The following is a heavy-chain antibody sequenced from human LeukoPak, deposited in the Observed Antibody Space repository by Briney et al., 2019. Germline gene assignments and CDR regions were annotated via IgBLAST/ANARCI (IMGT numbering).Heavy chain of an antibody. V-gene: IGHV3-64*02. CDR1: GFTFNIYA. J-gene: IGHJ4*02. CDR2: ISSDGGRT. D-gene: IGHD1-14*01. Sequence: PGGSLRLSCAASGFTFNIYAMHWVRQAPGKGLEYVSAISSDGGRTYYADSVKGRFTISRDNSKNTLYLQMSSLRAEDMAVYYCARASSTGPPDYWGQGTLVTVSS. CDR3: ARASSTGPPDY.